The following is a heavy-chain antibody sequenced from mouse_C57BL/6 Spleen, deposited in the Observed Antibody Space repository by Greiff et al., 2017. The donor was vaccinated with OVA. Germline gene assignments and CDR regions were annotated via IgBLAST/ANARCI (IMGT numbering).Heavy chain of an antibody. D-gene: IGHD1-1*01. CDR3: ARDDYYGSSYDY. J-gene: IGHJ2*01. CDR2: ISDGGSYT. V-gene: IGHV5-4*01. CDR1: GFTFSSYA. Sequence: EVKVVESGGGLVKPGGSLKLSCAASGFTFSSYAMSWVRQTPEKRLEWVATISDGGSYTYYPDNVKGRFTISRDNAKNHLYLQMSHLKSEDTAMYYCARDDYYGSSYDYWGQGTTLTVSS.